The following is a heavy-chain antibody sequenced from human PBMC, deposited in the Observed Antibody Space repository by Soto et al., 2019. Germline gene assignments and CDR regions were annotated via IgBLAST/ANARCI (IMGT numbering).Heavy chain of an antibody. Sequence: QVQLVQSGAEVKKPGASVKVSCKASGYTFTSYDINWVRQATGQGLEYLGWMNPNSGNTAYVQKFQGRVTMTWDTSITPAYMELSSLRSEDTAVYFCARGIKYGAYSRWFDPWGQGTLDTVSS. J-gene: IGHJ5*02. V-gene: IGHV1-8*01. D-gene: IGHD4-17*01. CDR3: ARGIKYGAYSRWFDP. CDR1: GYTFTSYD. CDR2: MNPNSGNT.